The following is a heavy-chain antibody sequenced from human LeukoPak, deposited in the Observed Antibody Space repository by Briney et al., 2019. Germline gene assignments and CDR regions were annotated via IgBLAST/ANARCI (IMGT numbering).Heavy chain of an antibody. CDR3: AKDHSSTWFGSFNY. Sequence: PGGSLRLSCSASGFIISDYAMHWVRQPPGKGLEWVSLISDGDGSTHYADSVKGRFTISRDNSKNMLYLQMNSLRADDTAVYYCAKDHSSTWFGSFNYWGQGTLVTVSS. J-gene: IGHJ4*02. D-gene: IGHD6-13*01. V-gene: IGHV3-23*01. CDR1: GFIISDYA. CDR2: ISDGDGST.